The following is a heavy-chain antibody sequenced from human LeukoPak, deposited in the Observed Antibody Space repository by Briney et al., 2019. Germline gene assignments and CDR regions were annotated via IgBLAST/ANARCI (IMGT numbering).Heavy chain of an antibody. J-gene: IGHJ4*02. V-gene: IGHV4-59*01. D-gene: IGHD3-16*02. Sequence: SETLSLTCAASGGSISSYYWSWIRQPPGKGLEWIGYIYYSGSTNYNPSLKSRVTISVDTSKNQFSLNLSSVTAADTAVYSCAGLGRFSLDYVDYWGQGNLGTVSS. CDR3: AGLGRFSLDYVDY. CDR2: IYYSGST. CDR1: GGSISSYY.